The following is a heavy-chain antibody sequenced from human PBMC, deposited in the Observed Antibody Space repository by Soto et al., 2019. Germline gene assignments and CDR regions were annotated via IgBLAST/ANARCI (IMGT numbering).Heavy chain of an antibody. CDR1: GGTFSSYA. Sequence: QVQLVQSGAEVKKPGSSVKVSCKASGGTFSSYAISWVRQAPGQGLEWMGGINPIFGTADYAQTFQGRVTITADESTSTAYMELSSLRSEDTAVYYCASHTGSSPEGRYYYGMDVWGQGTTVTVSS. CDR2: INPIFGTA. CDR3: ASHTGSSPEGRYYYGMDV. V-gene: IGHV1-69*12. D-gene: IGHD1-26*01. J-gene: IGHJ6*02.